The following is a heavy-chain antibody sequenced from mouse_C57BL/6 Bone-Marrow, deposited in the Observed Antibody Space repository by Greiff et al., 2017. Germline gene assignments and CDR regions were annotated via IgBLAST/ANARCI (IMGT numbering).Heavy chain of an antibody. Sequence: QVQLQQPGAELVKPGASVKLSCKASGYTFTSYWMHWVKQRPGPGIEWIGMIHPNSGSTNYNEKFKSKATLTVDKSSSTAYMQLSSLTSEDSAVYYCAREWAIYYYLYWYFDVWGTGTTVTVSS. D-gene: IGHD1-1*01. J-gene: IGHJ1*03. CDR3: AREWAIYYYLYWYFDV. CDR2: IHPNSGST. CDR1: GYTFTSYW. V-gene: IGHV1-64*01.